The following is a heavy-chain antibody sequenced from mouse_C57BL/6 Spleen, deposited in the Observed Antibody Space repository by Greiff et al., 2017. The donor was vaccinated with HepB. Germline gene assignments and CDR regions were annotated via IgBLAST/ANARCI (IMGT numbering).Heavy chain of an antibody. CDR1: GYTFTSYW. CDR3: TRSNSNYEDWYFDV. Sequence: VQLQQSGTVLARPGASVKMSCKTSGYTFTSYWMHWVKQRPGQGLEWIGAIYPGNSDTSYNQKFKGKAKLTAVTSASTAYMELSSLTNEDSAVYYCTRSNSNYEDWYFDVWGTGTTVTVSS. D-gene: IGHD2-5*01. V-gene: IGHV1-5*01. CDR2: IYPGNSDT. J-gene: IGHJ1*03.